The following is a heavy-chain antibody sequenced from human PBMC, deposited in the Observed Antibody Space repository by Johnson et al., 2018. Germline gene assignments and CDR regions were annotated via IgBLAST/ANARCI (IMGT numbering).Heavy chain of an antibody. J-gene: IGHJ6*03. Sequence: VQLVQSGGGLVQPGRSLRLSCAASGFTFDDYAMHWVRQAPGKGLEWVSGISWNSGSIGYADSVKGRFPISRDNAKNSLYLQMNSLRDEYTALYYCAKARALYYYMDVWGKGTTVTVSS. V-gene: IGHV3-9*01. CDR1: GFTFDDYA. CDR2: ISWNSGSI. CDR3: AKARALYYYMDV.